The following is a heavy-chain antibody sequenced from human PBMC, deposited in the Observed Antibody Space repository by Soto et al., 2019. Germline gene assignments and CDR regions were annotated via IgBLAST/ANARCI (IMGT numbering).Heavy chain of an antibody. Sequence: GASVKVSCKVSGYTLTELSMHWVRQAPGKGLEWMGGFDPEDGETIYAQKFQGRVTMTEGTSTDTAYVELSSLRSEDTAVYYCATDISYSSSRSGNYWGQGTLVTVSS. J-gene: IGHJ4*02. D-gene: IGHD6-13*01. CDR1: GYTLTELS. V-gene: IGHV1-24*01. CDR3: ATDISYSSSRSGNY. CDR2: FDPEDGET.